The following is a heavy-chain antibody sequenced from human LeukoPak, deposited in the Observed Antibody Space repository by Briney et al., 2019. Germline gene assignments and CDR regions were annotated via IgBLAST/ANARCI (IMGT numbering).Heavy chain of an antibody. CDR1: GFTFSDYY. CDR2: ISSSGSTI. J-gene: IGHJ4*02. V-gene: IGHV3-11*01. D-gene: IGHD6-19*01. CDR3: ARSPQLWLGGAYFDY. Sequence: GGSLRLSCAASGFTFSDYYMSWIRQAPGKGLEWVSYISSSGSTIYYADSVKGRFTISRDNAKNSLYLQMNSLRAGDTAVYYCARSPQLWLGGAYFDYWGQGTLVTVSS.